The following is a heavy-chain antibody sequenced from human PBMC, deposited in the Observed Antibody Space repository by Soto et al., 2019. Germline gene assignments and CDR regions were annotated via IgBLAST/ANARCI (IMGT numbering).Heavy chain of an antibody. V-gene: IGHV5-10-1*03. Sequence: EVQLVQSGAEVKKPGESLRISCQGSGYSFADYWVAWVRQMPGKGLAWVGKIDPSDSYSNYNPSFQGHVTISVDKSINTAYLQWSSLKASDTGIYYCARQDGWAVASRRNWFDPWGQGTLVTVSS. CDR1: GYSFADYW. CDR3: ARQDGWAVASRRNWFDP. D-gene: IGHD3-16*01. J-gene: IGHJ5*02. CDR2: IDPSDSYS.